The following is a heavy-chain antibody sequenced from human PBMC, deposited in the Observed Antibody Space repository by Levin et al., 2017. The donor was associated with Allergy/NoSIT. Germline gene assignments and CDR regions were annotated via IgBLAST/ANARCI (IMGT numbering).Heavy chain of an antibody. V-gene: IGHV3-7*04. D-gene: IGHD6-19*01. CDR2: LNQDGTKE. CDR3: ARGPYSSGWYPDTFDI. J-gene: IGHJ3*02. Sequence: PGGSLRLSCVASGFTFGTYWMSWVRQDPGKGLEWVANLNQDGTKEYYVSSMKGRFTVSRDNAKNSLYLQMNSLRVEDTAVYYCARGPYSSGWYPDTFDIWGQGTMVTVSS. CDR1: GFTFGTYW.